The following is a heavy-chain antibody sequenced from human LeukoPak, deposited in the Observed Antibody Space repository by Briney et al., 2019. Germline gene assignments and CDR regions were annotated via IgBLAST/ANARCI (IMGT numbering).Heavy chain of an antibody. CDR2: ISSSSSYI. Sequence: GGSLRLFCAASGFTFSSYSMNWVRQAPGKGLEWVSSISSSSSYIYYADSVKGRFTISRDNAKNSLYLQMNSLRAEDTAVYYCARDVPSITGHFDYWGQGTLVIVSS. D-gene: IGHD3-10*01. V-gene: IGHV3-21*01. CDR3: ARDVPSITGHFDY. J-gene: IGHJ4*02. CDR1: GFTFSSYS.